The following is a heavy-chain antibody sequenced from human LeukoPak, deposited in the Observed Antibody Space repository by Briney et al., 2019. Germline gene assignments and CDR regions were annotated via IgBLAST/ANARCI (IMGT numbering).Heavy chain of an antibody. Sequence: GGSLRLSCAASGFTFSSYSMNWVRQAPGKGLEWVSYISSSGSTIYYADSVKGRFTISRDNAKNSLYLQMNSLRAEDTAVYYCAKDLDYDILTGYYNVPDYWGQGTLVTVSS. D-gene: IGHD3-9*01. J-gene: IGHJ4*02. CDR1: GFTFSSYS. CDR3: AKDLDYDILTGYYNVPDY. V-gene: IGHV3-48*04. CDR2: ISSSGSTI.